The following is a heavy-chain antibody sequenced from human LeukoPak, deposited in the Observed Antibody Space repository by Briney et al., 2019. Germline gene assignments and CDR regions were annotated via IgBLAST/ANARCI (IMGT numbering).Heavy chain of an antibody. CDR2: ISSSGSTI. Sequence: GGSLRLSCAASGFTFSSYEMNWVRQAPGKGLEWVSYISSSGSTIYYAVSVKGRFTISRDNAKNSLYLQMNSLRAEDTAVYYCAREGVTMVRGVFDAFDIWGQGTMVTVSS. J-gene: IGHJ3*02. CDR1: GFTFSSYE. CDR3: AREGVTMVRGVFDAFDI. V-gene: IGHV3-48*03. D-gene: IGHD3-10*01.